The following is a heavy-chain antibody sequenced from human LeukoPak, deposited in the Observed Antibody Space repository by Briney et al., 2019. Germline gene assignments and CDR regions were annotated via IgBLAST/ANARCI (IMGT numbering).Heavy chain of an antibody. CDR2: ISNSGNT. D-gene: IGHD6-19*01. Sequence: NPSETLSLTCTVSGASISDYYWTWIRQPPGKGLEWIGYISNSGNTNYNPSLKSRVTISVDTSKNQFSQKLNSVTAADTAVYYCARPRFASGWYAAFDFWGQGTMVTVSS. J-gene: IGHJ3*01. V-gene: IGHV4-59*08. CDR1: GASISDYY. CDR3: ARPRFASGWYAAFDF.